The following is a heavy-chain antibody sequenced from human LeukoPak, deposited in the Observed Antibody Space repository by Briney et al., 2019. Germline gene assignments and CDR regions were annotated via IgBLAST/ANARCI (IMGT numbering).Heavy chain of an antibody. J-gene: IGHJ5*02. Sequence: GASVKVSCKASGGTFSSYAISWVRQAPGQGLEWMGRIIPILGIANCAQKFQGRVTITADKSTSTAYMELSSLRSEDTAVYYCARNKYCGGDCYNYNWFDPWGQGTLVTVSS. D-gene: IGHD2-21*02. CDR2: IIPILGIA. CDR1: GGTFSSYA. V-gene: IGHV1-69*04. CDR3: ARNKYCGGDCYNYNWFDP.